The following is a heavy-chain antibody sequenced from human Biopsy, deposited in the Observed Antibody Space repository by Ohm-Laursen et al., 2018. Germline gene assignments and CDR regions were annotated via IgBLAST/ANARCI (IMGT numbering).Heavy chain of an antibody. J-gene: IGHJ4*02. CDR3: ARVTLPLYLDF. Sequence: SSVKVSCKTFGYSFSNYGINWVRQAPGEGLEWMGRVSGYNGNTNYAQRFQGRVTMTTDTSTNTAYMELRSLRADDTAVYYCARVTLPLYLDFWGQGTRVTVSS. CDR2: VSGYNGNT. CDR1: GYSFSNYG. V-gene: IGHV1-18*01. D-gene: IGHD3-16*01.